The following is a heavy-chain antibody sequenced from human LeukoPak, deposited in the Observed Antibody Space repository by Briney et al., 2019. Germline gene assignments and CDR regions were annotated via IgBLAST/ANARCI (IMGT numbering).Heavy chain of an antibody. CDR1: GFTFSSYC. Sequence: GGSLRLSCAASGFTFSSYCMHWVRLTPGKGLLWVSRVNNDESNTNYADSVKGRFTIYRDNDKNTLYLQMNSLRAEDMAVYYCARGGPSGSKLYHFDFWGQGALVAVSS. D-gene: IGHD1-26*01. J-gene: IGHJ4*02. CDR3: ARGGPSGSKLYHFDF. CDR2: VNNDESNT. V-gene: IGHV3-74*01.